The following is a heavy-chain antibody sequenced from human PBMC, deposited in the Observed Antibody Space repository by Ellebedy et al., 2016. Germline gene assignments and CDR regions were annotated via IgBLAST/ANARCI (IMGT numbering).Heavy chain of an antibody. CDR1: GGSFSGYY. Sequence: SETLSLXCAVYGGSFSGYYWSWIRQPPGKGQEWIGEINHSGSTNYNPSLKSRVTISVDTSKNQFSLKLSSVTAADTAVYYCARVGIYYGSGSYYSKGHYYYGMDVWGQGTTVTVSS. CDR3: ARVGIYYGSGSYYSKGHYYYGMDV. J-gene: IGHJ6*02. D-gene: IGHD3-10*01. CDR2: INHSGST. V-gene: IGHV4-34*01.